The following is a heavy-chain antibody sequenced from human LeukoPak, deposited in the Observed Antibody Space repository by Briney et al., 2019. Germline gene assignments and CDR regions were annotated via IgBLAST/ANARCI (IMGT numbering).Heavy chain of an antibody. D-gene: IGHD2-15*01. CDR2: ISYDGSNK. CDR1: GFTFSSYR. Sequence: GGSLSLSCAASGFTFSSYRMHWVRQAPGTGLDSVAVISYDGSNKYYADSVKGRFTISRDNSKNTLYLQMNSLRAEDTAVYYCAKDHRRAATYYYYGMDVWGQGTTVTVSS. V-gene: IGHV3-30*18. CDR3: AKDHRRAATYYYYGMDV. J-gene: IGHJ6*02.